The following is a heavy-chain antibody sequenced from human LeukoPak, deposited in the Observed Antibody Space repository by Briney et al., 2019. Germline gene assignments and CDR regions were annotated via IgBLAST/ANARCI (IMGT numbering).Heavy chain of an antibody. D-gene: IGHD2-15*01. Sequence: SETLSLTCTVSGGSISGYYWSWIRQPPGKGLEYIGHIYYSGSTNYNPSLESRVTILVDTSKNQFSLRLSSVTAADTALYYCARRGYCSGGSCYSFDCWRQGTLVTVSS. J-gene: IGHJ4*02. V-gene: IGHV4-59*08. CDR2: IYYSGST. CDR3: ARRGYCSGGSCYSFDC. CDR1: GGSISGYY.